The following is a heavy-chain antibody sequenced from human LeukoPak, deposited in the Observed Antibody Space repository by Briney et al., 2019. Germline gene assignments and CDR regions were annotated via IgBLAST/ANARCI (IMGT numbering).Heavy chain of an antibody. CDR1: GGTFSSYA. CDR3: ARVGGSGSYTSHYFDY. Sequence: GASVKVSCKASGGTFSSYAISWVRQAPGQGLEWMGGIIPIFTTANHARKFQGRVTITADESTSTAYMELSSLRSEDTAVYYCARVGGSGSYTSHYFDYWGQGTLVTVSS. CDR2: IIPIFTTA. V-gene: IGHV1-69*13. D-gene: IGHD3-10*01. J-gene: IGHJ4*02.